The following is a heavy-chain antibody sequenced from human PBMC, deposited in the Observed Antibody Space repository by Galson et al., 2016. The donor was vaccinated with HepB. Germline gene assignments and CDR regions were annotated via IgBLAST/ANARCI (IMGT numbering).Heavy chain of an antibody. V-gene: IGHV4-31*03. J-gene: IGHJ4*02. CDR3: ARSGGSRGLY. CDR1: GDSISSGSYF. CDR2: ISYTGST. D-gene: IGHD2-15*01. Sequence: TLSLTCTVSGDSISSGSYFWSWNRQHPEKGLEWIGYISYTGSTSYNPSLESRVAISVDTSKNQFSLTLTSVTAADTAIYYCARSGGSRGLYWGRGTLVSVSS.